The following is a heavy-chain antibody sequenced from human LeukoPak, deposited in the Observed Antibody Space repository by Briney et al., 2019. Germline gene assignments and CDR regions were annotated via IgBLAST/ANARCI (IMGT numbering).Heavy chain of an antibody. Sequence: ASETLSLTCAVYGGSFSGYYWSWIRQPPGKGLEWIGEINHSGSTNYSPSLKSRVTISTDTSKNQFSLKLSSVTAADTAVYYCASSRLHFPMDVWGQGTTVTVSS. V-gene: IGHV4-34*01. CDR2: INHSGST. J-gene: IGHJ6*02. CDR1: GGSFSGYY. D-gene: IGHD3-3*02. CDR3: ASSRLHFPMDV.